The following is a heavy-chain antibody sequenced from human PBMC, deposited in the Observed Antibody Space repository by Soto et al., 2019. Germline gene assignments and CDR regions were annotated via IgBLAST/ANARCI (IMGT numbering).Heavy chain of an antibody. Sequence: EVQLVESGGGLVKPGGSLRLSCAASGFTFRSYSMNWVRQAPGKGLEWVSSISSSSFSINYADSVKGRFSISRDNAQNPLHLQMNNLRAEDTAVYYCARNESSNIYGMDVWGQGTTVTVSS. J-gene: IGHJ6*02. V-gene: IGHV3-21*01. CDR3: ARNESSNIYGMDV. D-gene: IGHD6-6*01. CDR1: GFTFRSYS. CDR2: ISSSSFSI.